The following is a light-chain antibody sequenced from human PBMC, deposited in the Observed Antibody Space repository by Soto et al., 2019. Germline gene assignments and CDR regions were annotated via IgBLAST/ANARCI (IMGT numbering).Light chain of an antibody. CDR3: QHYGTSPWT. CDR1: QSVSSNS. CDR2: GAS. J-gene: IGKJ1*01. V-gene: IGKV3-20*01. Sequence: PGERATLSCRASQSVSSNSLAWFQQKPGQAPRLLIFGASSRATGIPDRFSGIGSGTDFTLTISRLEPEDFAVYYCQHYGTSPWTFGQGTKVEIK.